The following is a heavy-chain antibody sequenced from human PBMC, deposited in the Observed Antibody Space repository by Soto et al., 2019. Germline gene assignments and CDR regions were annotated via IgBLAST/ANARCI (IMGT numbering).Heavy chain of an antibody. CDR1: GFTFSYYA. CDR3: TKEKPGGMPFVFIAGFDV. Sequence: EVQLLESGGGLEQPGGSLRLSCAASGFTFSYYAMSWVRQAPGKGLEWVSGLSNTGDRTYYADSVKGRSTISRDNYKNMFNLKRNSQGPEDTAVYYCTKEKPGGMPFVFIAGFDVWGQGTRVTVSS. D-gene: IGHD3-16*02. CDR2: LSNTGDRT. J-gene: IGHJ6*02. V-gene: IGHV3-23*01.